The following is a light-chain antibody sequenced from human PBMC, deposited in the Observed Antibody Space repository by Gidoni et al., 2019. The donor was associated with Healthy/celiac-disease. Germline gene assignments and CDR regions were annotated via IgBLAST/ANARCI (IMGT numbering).Light chain of an antibody. V-gene: IGLV2-23*01. CDR1: SRDVGRYNL. Sequence: SARTQPAAVCGARGQAVAISCTGTSRDVGRYNLFSWYQQHPGKAPKLMIYEGSKPPSVFSHRFSGSKSGNTASLTISGLQAEDDADYYFCSYAGSSPSYVFGPGTKVTVL. J-gene: IGLJ1*01. CDR2: EGS. CDR3: CSYAGSSPSYV.